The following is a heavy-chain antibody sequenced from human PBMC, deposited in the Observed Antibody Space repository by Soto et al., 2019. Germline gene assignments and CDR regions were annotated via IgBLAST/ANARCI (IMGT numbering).Heavy chain of an antibody. D-gene: IGHD1-1*01. J-gene: IGHJ3*02. V-gene: IGHV3-21*01. CDR3: ARVATGTSDAFDI. CDR1: GFTFSSYS. CDR2: ISSSSSYI. Sequence: EVQLVESGGGLVKPGGSLRLSCAASGFTFSSYSMNWVRQAPGKGLEWVSSISSSSSYIYYAASVKGRFTISRDTAKNSLYLQMNSLRAEDTAVYYCARVATGTSDAFDIWGQGTMVTVSS.